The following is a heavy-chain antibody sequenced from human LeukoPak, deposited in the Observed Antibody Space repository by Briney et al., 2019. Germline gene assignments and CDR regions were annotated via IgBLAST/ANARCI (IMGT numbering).Heavy chain of an antibody. CDR2: IHHSGST. CDR3: ARAPYFDY. CDR1: GGSISSGGYS. J-gene: IGHJ4*02. Sequence: PSETLSLTCAVSGGSISSGGYSWSWIRQPPGKGLEWIGYIHHSGSTYYNPSLKSRVTISVDRSKNQFSLKLSSVTAADTAVYYCARAPYFDYWGQGTLVTVSS. V-gene: IGHV4-30-2*01.